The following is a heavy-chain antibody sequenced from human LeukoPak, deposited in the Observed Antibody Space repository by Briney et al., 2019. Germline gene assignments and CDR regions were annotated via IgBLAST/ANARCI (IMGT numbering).Heavy chain of an antibody. V-gene: IGHV1-2*02. CDR1: GYSFADYY. Sequence: ASVKVSCKASGYSFADYYMHWVRQAPGQGLEWMGWIKPNSGDTRSAQKFQGRVIMTRDTSTGTAYMELSSLRYDDTAVYYCATNILVRDIINWFDPWGQGTLVTVSS. CDR3: ATNILVRDIINWFDP. CDR2: IKPNSGDT. J-gene: IGHJ5*02. D-gene: IGHD3-10*01.